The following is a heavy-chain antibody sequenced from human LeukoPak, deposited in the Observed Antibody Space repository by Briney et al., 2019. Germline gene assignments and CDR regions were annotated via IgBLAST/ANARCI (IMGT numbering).Heavy chain of an antibody. V-gene: IGHV4-59*08. Sequence: SETLSLTCTVSGGSSSTDYWSWIRQPPGKGLQWIGYIHYSGSTNYNPSLKSRVTLSLDTSKNQFSLIVTSVTAADTAVYYCARGYSSAWTGFDYWGQGTLVTVSS. CDR2: IHYSGST. CDR1: GGSSSTDY. J-gene: IGHJ4*02. D-gene: IGHD6-25*01. CDR3: ARGYSSAWTGFDY.